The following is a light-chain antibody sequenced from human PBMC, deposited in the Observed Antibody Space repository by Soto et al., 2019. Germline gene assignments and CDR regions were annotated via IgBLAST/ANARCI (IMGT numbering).Light chain of an antibody. CDR1: QSVSSN. CDR2: GAS. V-gene: IGKV3-20*01. CDR3: QDHGSPSWT. Sequence: EIMVTQSPAALSGTGEERATLSCRASQSVSSNLAWYQQKVGQAPRLLIYGASTRATGIPVRFSGSGSGTDFTLSFSRLEPEDLAVYYCQDHGSPSWTFRQGTKVDNK. J-gene: IGKJ1*01.